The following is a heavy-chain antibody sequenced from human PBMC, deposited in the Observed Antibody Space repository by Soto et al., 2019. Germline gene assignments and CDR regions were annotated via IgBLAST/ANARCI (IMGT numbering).Heavy chain of an antibody. D-gene: IGHD5-12*01. Sequence: GSLRLSCAASGCRFIDYGMSCVRQAPGKGLEWLSLISPSGGTRVYAASVEGRFTVSRDNSKNTMFLQMYSLRAEDTAVYYCARDLLVYSGYDFSVDYWGQGSLVTVSS. V-gene: IGHV3-23*01. CDR3: ARDLLVYSGYDFSVDY. CDR2: ISPSGGTR. CDR1: GCRFIDYG. J-gene: IGHJ4*02.